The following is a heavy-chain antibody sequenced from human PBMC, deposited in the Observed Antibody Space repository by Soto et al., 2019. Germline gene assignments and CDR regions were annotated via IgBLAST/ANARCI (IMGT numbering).Heavy chain of an antibody. CDR2: IIPIFGTA. J-gene: IGHJ6*02. CDR3: ARDSPPQQWPSGGGMDV. Sequence: QVQLVQSGAEVKKPGSSVKVSCKASGGTFSSYAISWVRQAPGQGLEWLGWIIPIFGTANYAQKFQGRVTITADESTSTAYMELSSLGSEDTAGYYCARDSPPQQWPSGGGMDVWGQGTTVTV. V-gene: IGHV1-69*01. D-gene: IGHD6-19*01. CDR1: GGTFSSYA.